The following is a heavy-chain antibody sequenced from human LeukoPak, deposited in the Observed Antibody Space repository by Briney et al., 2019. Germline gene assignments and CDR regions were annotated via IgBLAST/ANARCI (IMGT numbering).Heavy chain of an antibody. J-gene: IGHJ4*02. CDR3: ARDFGYF. V-gene: IGHV3-48*03. CDR2: ISSSGSII. Sequence: GGSLRLSCAASGSTFSNYKMNWVRQAPGKGLERVSYISSSGSIIYYSDSVKGRFTISRDNAKNSLYLQMNSLRAEDTAVYYCARDFGYFWGQGTLVTVSS. D-gene: IGHD3-10*01. CDR1: GSTFSNYK.